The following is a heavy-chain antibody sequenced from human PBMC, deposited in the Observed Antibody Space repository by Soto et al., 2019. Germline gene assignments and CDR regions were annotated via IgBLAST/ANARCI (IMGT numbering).Heavy chain of an antibody. CDR2: IYYSGST. Sequence: QVQLQESGPGLVKPSQILSLTCTVSGGSISSGGYYWSWIRQHPGKDLEWIGYIYYSGSTYYNPSLKSRVTISVDTSKNQFSRKLSYVTAADTAVYYCARDMGLDYDSSGPGWYFDLWGRGTLVTVSS. V-gene: IGHV4-31*03. D-gene: IGHD3-22*01. J-gene: IGHJ2*01. CDR3: ARDMGLDYDSSGPGWYFDL. CDR1: GGSISSGGYY.